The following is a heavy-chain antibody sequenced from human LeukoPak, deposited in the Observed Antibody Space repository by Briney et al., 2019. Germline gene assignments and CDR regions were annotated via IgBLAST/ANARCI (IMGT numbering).Heavy chain of an antibody. V-gene: IGHV3-23*01. D-gene: IGHD3-3*01. Sequence: PVGSLRLSCAASGFTFSSYAMSWVRQAPGKGLEWVSAISGSGGSTYYADSVKGRFTISRDNSKNTLYLQMNSLRAEDTAVYYCAKGKAITIFGVVTPYYYYMDVWGKGTTVTVSS. CDR2: ISGSGGST. CDR1: GFTFSSYA. CDR3: AKGKAITIFGVVTPYYYYMDV. J-gene: IGHJ6*03.